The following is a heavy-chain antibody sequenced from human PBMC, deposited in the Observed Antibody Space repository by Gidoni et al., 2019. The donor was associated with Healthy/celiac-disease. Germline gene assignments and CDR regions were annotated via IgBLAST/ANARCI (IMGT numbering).Heavy chain of an antibody. Sequence: QVQLVESGGGVVQPGRSLRLSCAASGFTFSSYGRHWGRQAPGKGLEWVAVIAYDGSNKYYADSVKGRFTISRDNSKNTLYLQMNSLRAEDTAVYYCAKDHVDYTPYYYYGMDVWGQGTTVTVSS. CDR3: AKDHVDYTPYYYYGMDV. J-gene: IGHJ6*02. D-gene: IGHD4-4*01. CDR1: GFTFSSYG. V-gene: IGHV3-30*18. CDR2: IAYDGSNK.